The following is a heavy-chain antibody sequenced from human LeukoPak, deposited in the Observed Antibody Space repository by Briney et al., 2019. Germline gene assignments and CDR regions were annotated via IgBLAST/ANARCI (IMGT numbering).Heavy chain of an antibody. CDR2: IIHDGST. CDR1: GGSFNGYY. CDR3: ARQGYADFSSRPFDY. D-gene: IGHD4-17*01. J-gene: IGHJ4*02. Sequence: SETLSLTCAVFGGSFNGYYWTWIRQSPGKGLEWIGEIIHDGSTYYNPSLKSRVTVSVDTSNNQFSLRLRSVTAADTAVYYCARQGYADFSSRPFDYWGQGTLVTVSS. V-gene: IGHV4-34*12.